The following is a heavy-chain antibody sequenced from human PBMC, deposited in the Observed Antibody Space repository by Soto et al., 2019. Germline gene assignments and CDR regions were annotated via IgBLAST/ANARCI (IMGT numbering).Heavy chain of an antibody. V-gene: IGHV1-69*13. CDR1: GGTFSNYA. J-gene: IGHJ4*02. CDR2: IITIFGTA. Sequence: SVQVSCQASGGTFSNYAISSVRQAPGQGLEWMGGIITIFGTANYAQKLQGIVTITADESTSTAYMELSSLRSEDTAVYYCAKEYYYVSSGFGRYFDYWGQGTLVTVSS. CDR3: AKEYYYVSSGFGRYFDY. D-gene: IGHD3-22*01.